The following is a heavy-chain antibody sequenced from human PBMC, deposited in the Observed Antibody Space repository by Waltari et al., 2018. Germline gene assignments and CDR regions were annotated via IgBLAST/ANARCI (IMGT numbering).Heavy chain of an antibody. V-gene: IGHV3-7*01. J-gene: IGHJ4*02. CDR3: AIGGVETSWYWRY. Sequence: EVQVVESGGGLVEPGGSLRRSGAAVGFAVSSLWMTWVRQAPGKGLEWVANIKTDGSETYYVDSVKGRFTISRDNTKNSLYLQMSSLRAEDTAVYYCAIGGVETSWYWRYWGQGTLVTVSS. D-gene: IGHD6-13*01. CDR1: GFAVSSLW. CDR2: IKTDGSET.